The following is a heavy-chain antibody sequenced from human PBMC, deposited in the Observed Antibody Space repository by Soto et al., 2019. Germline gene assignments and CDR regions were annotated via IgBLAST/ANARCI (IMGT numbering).Heavy chain of an antibody. Sequence: EVQLVEAGGGLVQPGGYLRLSCAASGFTFSSYSMNWVRQAPGKGLEWVSYISSSSSTIYYADTVKGRFTISRDNDKNSLYLQMNSLRAEDTAVYYCARDAGITGFYYYGMDVWGQGTTVTVSS. V-gene: IGHV3-48*01. CDR2: ISSSSSTI. D-gene: IGHD1-20*01. CDR3: ARDAGITGFYYYGMDV. CDR1: GFTFSSYS. J-gene: IGHJ6*02.